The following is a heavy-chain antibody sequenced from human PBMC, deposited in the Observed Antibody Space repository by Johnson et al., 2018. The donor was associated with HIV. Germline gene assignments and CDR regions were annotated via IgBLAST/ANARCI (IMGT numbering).Heavy chain of an antibody. J-gene: IGHJ3*02. CDR3: ASPKTPTRVVRGAFDI. D-gene: IGHD3-10*01. Sequence: VHLVESGGGVVQPGRSLRLSCAASGFTFSSYAMHWVRQAPGKGLEWVAVISYDGSNKYYADSVKGRFTISRDNAKNSLYLQMNSLRAEDKAVYYCASPKTPTRVVRGAFDIWGQGTMVTVSS. CDR1: GFTFSSYA. V-gene: IGHV3-30*04. CDR2: ISYDGSNK.